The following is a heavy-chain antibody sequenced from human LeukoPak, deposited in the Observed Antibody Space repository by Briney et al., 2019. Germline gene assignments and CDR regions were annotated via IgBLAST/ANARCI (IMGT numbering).Heavy chain of an antibody. J-gene: IGHJ4*02. CDR1: GGSISSYY. D-gene: IGHD1-26*01. CDR3: ASENGSYSYFDY. CDR2: IYYSGST. V-gene: IGHV4-59*01. Sequence: TSXTLSLTCTVAGGSISSYYWSWIRQPPGKGLEWIGYIYYSGSTNYNPSLKSRVTISVDTSKNHFSLKLSSVTAADTAVYYCASENGSYSYFDYWGQGTLVTVSS.